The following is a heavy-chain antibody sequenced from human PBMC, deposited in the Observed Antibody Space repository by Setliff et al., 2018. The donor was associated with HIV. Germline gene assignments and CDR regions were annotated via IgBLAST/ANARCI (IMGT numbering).Heavy chain of an antibody. CDR2: IKEDGSET. Sequence: PGGSLRLSCATSGFTFSNFWMTWVRQAPGKGLEWVANIKEDGSETFYVDSVKGRFTMSRDNAKNLVYLEMNSLKVEDTAVYYCARDATRGGDFDFWGQGTLFTASS. V-gene: IGHV3-7*01. CDR1: GFTFSNFW. D-gene: IGHD1-26*01. CDR3: ARDATRGGDFDF. J-gene: IGHJ4*02.